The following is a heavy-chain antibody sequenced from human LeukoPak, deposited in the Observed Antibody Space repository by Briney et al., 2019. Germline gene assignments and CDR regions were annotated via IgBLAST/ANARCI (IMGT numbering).Heavy chain of an antibody. D-gene: IGHD3-3*01. J-gene: IGHJ6*03. V-gene: IGHV4-4*07. CDR2: IYTSGST. Sequence: SETLSLTCTVSGGSISSYYWSWIRQPAGKGLEWIGRIYTSGSTNYNPSLKSRVTMSVDTSKNQFSLKLSSVTAADTAVYYCAREGDFWSGSRTPKSNYYYYYMDVWGKGTTVTVSS. CDR3: AREGDFWSGSRTPKSNYYYYYMDV. CDR1: GGSISSYY.